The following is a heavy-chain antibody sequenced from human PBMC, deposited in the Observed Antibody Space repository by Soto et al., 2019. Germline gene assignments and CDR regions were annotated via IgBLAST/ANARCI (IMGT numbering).Heavy chain of an antibody. CDR3: AREGYAYGLDF. CDR2: TYTGGNS. Sequence: EVQLVQTGGGLIKPGGSLSLSCAASGLTVSDKYMSWVRQAPGKGLEWVSLTYTGGNSYFADSVKGRFIVSRDISKNTLFLHMNSLAAEDTAVYYCAREGYAYGLDFWGQGYLVTVSS. V-gene: IGHV3-53*02. CDR1: GLTVSDKY. J-gene: IGHJ4*02. D-gene: IGHD3-10*01.